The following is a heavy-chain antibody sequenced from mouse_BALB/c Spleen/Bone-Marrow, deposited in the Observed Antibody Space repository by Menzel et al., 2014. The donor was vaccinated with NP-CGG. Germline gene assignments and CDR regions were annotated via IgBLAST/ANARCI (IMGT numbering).Heavy chain of an antibody. V-gene: IGHV3-5*02. J-gene: IGHJ4*01. CDR3: ARAYYRYAMDY. CDR2: IYYSGTI. CDR1: GISITTGNYR. Sequence: EVKLVESGPGLVKPSQTVSLTCTVTGISITTGNYRWSWIRQFPGNKLEWIGFIYYSGTITYNPSLTSRTTITRDTSKNQFFLEMSSLTTEDTATYYCARAYYRYAMDYWGQGTSVTVSS. D-gene: IGHD2-14*01.